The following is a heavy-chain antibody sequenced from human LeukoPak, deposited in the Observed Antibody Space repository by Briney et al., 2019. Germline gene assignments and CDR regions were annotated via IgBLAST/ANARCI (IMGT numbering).Heavy chain of an antibody. CDR2: IYTSGST. D-gene: IGHD5-18*01. Sequence: SSETLSLTCTVSGVFICSYSWSWIRQPAGKGLDWIGRIYTSGSTNYNPSLRSRVTMSVDTSKNQFSLKLSSVTAADTAVYYCARDTYNYGSSAYYFDYWGQGTLVTVSS. CDR3: ARDTYNYGSSAYYFDY. J-gene: IGHJ4*02. V-gene: IGHV4-4*07. CDR1: GVFICSYS.